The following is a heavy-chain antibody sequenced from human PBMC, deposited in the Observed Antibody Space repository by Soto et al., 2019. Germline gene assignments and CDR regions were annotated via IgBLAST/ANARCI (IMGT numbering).Heavy chain of an antibody. D-gene: IGHD3-22*01. Sequence: QVQLVQSGAEVKKPGSSVKVSCKASGGSLSNYGISWVRQAPGQGLEWMGAIIPVFGTPNYAQKFQDRVTITADESTTTVYMEVRSLTSEETAVYYCARGDATKIVVTTYYVMDVWGQGTTVSVSS. J-gene: IGHJ6*02. CDR1: GGSLSNYG. CDR3: ARGDATKIVVTTYYVMDV. V-gene: IGHV1-69*12. CDR2: IIPVFGTP.